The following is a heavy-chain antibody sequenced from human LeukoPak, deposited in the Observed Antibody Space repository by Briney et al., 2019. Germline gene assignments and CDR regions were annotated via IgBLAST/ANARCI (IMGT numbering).Heavy chain of an antibody. V-gene: IGHV4-59*12. CDR2: IYYSGST. CDR3: ASAKEYDFWSGYPAYFQH. CDR1: GGSISSYY. Sequence: SETLSLTCTVSGGSISSYYWSWIRQPPGKGLEWIGYIYYSGSTNYNPSLKSRVTISVDTSKNQFSLKLSSVTAADTAVYYCASAKEYDFWSGYPAYFQHWGQGTLVTVSS. D-gene: IGHD3-3*01. J-gene: IGHJ1*01.